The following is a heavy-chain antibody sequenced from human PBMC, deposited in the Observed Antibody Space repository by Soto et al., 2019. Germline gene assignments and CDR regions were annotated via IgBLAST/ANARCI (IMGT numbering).Heavy chain of an antibody. CDR3: ARVPDR. Sequence: SETLSLTCTVSGASISDTIYFWAWVRQPPGKGLECIGTIFYTGITHYNPSLKSPVTISVDTSKNQFSLKLSSVTAADTAVYYCARVPDRWGQGTLVTVS. CDR2: IFYTGIT. V-gene: IGHV4-39*01. CDR1: GASISDTIYF. D-gene: IGHD2-2*01. J-gene: IGHJ5*02.